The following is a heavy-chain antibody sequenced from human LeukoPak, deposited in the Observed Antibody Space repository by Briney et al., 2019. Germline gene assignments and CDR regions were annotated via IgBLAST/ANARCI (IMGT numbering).Heavy chain of an antibody. CDR3: ARSGWSGCSYYYYYYMDV. J-gene: IGHJ6*03. V-gene: IGHV4-61*02. Sequence: SETLSLTCTVSGGSISSGSYYWSWIRQPAGKGLEWIGRIYTSGSTNYNPSLKSRVTISVDTSKNQFSLKLSSVTAADTAVYYCARSGWSGCSYYYYYYMDVWGKGTTVTVSS. CDR1: GGSISSGSYY. D-gene: IGHD3-3*01. CDR2: IYTSGST.